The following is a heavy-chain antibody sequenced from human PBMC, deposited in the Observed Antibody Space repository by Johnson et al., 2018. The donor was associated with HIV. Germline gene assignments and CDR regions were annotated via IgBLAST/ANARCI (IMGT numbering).Heavy chain of an antibody. J-gene: IGHJ3*02. CDR1: GFSIRGPW. D-gene: IGHD6-6*01. CDR3: ARDRTLWQLVRPGGAFDI. CDR2: LHSDGTT. V-gene: IGHV3-66*01. Sequence: VQLVESGGGLVQPGGSLRLSCGASGFSIRGPWLRWLRHAPRKVLAWVSFLHSDGTTYYADAVTGRCTISRDKAKNSLYLQMNSLRAEDTAVYYCARDRTLWQLVRPGGAFDIWGQGTMVTVSS.